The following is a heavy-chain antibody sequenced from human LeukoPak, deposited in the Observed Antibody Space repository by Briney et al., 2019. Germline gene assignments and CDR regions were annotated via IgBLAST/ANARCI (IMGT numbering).Heavy chain of an antibody. J-gene: IGHJ4*02. CDR1: GFTVSSKY. V-gene: IGHV3-66*01. CDR3: ARGDTILDQ. CDR2: IYSGGST. Sequence: GGSLRLSCAASGFTVSSKYMSWVRQAPGKGLEWASVIYSGGSTYYADSVKGRFTVSRDNSENTLYLKMNSLRVEDTAVYYCARGDTILDQWGQGTLVTVSP. D-gene: IGHD3-3*01.